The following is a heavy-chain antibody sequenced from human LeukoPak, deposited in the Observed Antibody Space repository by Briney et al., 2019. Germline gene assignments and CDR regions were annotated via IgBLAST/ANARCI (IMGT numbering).Heavy chain of an antibody. Sequence: ASVKVSCKASGYTFTSYAMHWVRQAPGQRLGWMGWINAGNGNTKYSQKFQGRVTITRDTSASTAYMELSSLRSEDTAVYYCARDRTIAVAGTFGGGLSYWGQGTLVTVSS. CDR1: GYTFTSYA. J-gene: IGHJ4*02. D-gene: IGHD6-19*01. V-gene: IGHV1-3*01. CDR3: ARDRTIAVAGTFGGGLSY. CDR2: INAGNGNT.